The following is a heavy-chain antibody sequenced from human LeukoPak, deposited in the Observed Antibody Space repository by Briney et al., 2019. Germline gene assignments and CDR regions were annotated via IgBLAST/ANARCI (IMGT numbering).Heavy chain of an antibody. J-gene: IGHJ4*02. D-gene: IGHD3-22*01. CDR1: RGTFSSYA. V-gene: IGHV1-69*04. Sequence: SVKVSCKASRGTFSSYAISWVRQAPGQGLEWMGRIIPILGIANYAQKFQGRVTITADKSTSTAYMELSSLRSEDTAVYYCARDSPDYYDSSGSAPFDYWGQGTLVTVSS. CDR3: ARDSPDYYDSSGSAPFDY. CDR2: IIPILGIA.